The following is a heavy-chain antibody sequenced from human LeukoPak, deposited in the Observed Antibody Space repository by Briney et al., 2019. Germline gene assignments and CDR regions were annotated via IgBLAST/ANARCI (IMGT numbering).Heavy chain of an antibody. Sequence: PSETLSLTCTVSGGSISSSSYYWGWIRQPPGKGLEWIGSIYYSGSTYYNPSLKSRVTISVDTSKNQFSLKLSSVTAADTAVYYCARHYDSSGYYSVDWGQGTLVTVSS. CDR1: GGSISSSSYY. CDR3: ARHYDSSGYYSVD. J-gene: IGHJ4*02. D-gene: IGHD3-22*01. CDR2: IYYSGST. V-gene: IGHV4-39*01.